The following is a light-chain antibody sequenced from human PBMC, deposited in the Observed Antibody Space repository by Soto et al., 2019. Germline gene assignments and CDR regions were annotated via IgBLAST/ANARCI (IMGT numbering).Light chain of an antibody. CDR2: DAS. CDR3: QQRTYGLT. CDR1: QSVSSY. Sequence: EIVLTQSPVTLSLSPGERATLSCRASQSVSSYLAWYQHKPGQAPRLLIYDASNRASGIPARFSGSGSGTDFTLTISSLEPEDSAVYYCQQRTYGLTFGGGTKVEIK. V-gene: IGKV3-11*01. J-gene: IGKJ4*01.